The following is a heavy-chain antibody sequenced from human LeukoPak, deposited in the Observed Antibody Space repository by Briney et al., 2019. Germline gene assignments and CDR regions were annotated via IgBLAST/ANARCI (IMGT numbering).Heavy chain of an antibody. Sequence: GRSLRLSCAASGFTFSSYAMHWVRQAPGKGLEWVAVISYDGSNKYYADSVKGRFTISRDNSKNTLYLQMNSPRAEDTAVYYCARGCSSTSCYRPWGQGTLVTVSS. D-gene: IGHD2-2*02. CDR3: ARGCSSTSCYRP. J-gene: IGHJ5*02. V-gene: IGHV3-30-3*01. CDR1: GFTFSSYA. CDR2: ISYDGSNK.